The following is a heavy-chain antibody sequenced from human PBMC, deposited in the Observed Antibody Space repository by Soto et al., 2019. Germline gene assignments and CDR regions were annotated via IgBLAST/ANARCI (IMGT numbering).Heavy chain of an antibody. CDR3: ARGYGSGSYYLYYYYGMDV. CDR1: GGSFSGYY. CDR2: INHSGST. D-gene: IGHD3-10*01. J-gene: IGHJ6*02. V-gene: IGHV4-34*01. Sequence: SETLSLTCAVYGGSFSGYYWSWIRQPPGKGLEWIGEINHSGSTNYNPSLKSRVTISVDTSKNQFSLKLSSVTAADTAVYYCARGYGSGSYYLYYYYGMDVWGQGTTVT.